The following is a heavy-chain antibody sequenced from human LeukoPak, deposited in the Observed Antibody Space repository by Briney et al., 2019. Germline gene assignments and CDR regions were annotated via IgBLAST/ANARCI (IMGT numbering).Heavy chain of an antibody. Sequence: GRSLRLSCAASGFTFSSYAMHWVRQAPGKGLEWVAVISYDGSNKYYADSVKGRFTISRDNSKNTLYLQMNSLRAEDTAVYYCAKDPPPYSSGWYGYFDYWGQGTLVTVSS. CDR2: ISYDGSNK. V-gene: IGHV3-30*04. D-gene: IGHD6-19*01. CDR3: AKDPPPYSSGWYGYFDY. J-gene: IGHJ4*02. CDR1: GFTFSSYA.